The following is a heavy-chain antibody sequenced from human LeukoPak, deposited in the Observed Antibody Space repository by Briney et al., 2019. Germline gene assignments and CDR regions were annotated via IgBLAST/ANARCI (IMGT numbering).Heavy chain of an antibody. CDR2: ISGSGSST. D-gene: IGHD3-22*01. V-gene: IGHV3-23*01. CDR1: GFTFSSYA. J-gene: IGHJ4*02. Sequence: GGSLRLSCAASGFTFSSYAMNWVRQAPGKGLECVSGISGSGSSTYYTDSVKGRFTISRDNSKNTLYLQMNSLRAEDTAVYYCAKVQTYYDGGGDFDYWGQGTLVTVSS. CDR3: AKVQTYYDGGGDFDY.